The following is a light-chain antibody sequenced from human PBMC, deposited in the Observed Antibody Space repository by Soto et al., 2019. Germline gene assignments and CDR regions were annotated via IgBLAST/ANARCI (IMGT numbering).Light chain of an antibody. CDR3: QQYNSYSRT. CDR1: QSISSW. CDR2: DAS. Sequence: DIQMTQSASSLSASVGDRVTITCRASQSISSWLAWYQQKPGKAPKLLIYDASSLESGVPSRFSGSGSGTEFTLTISSLQPADFATYYCQQYNSYSRTFGQGTKVHI. J-gene: IGKJ1*01. V-gene: IGKV1-5*01.